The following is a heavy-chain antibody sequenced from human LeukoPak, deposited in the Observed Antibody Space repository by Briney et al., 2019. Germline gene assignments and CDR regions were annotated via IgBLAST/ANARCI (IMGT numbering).Heavy chain of an antibody. CDR2: INSDGSST. Sequence: GGSLRLSCAASGFTFSSYWMHWVRQAPGKGLVWVSRINSDGSSTTYADSVKGRFTVSRDNAKNTLYLQMNSLRAEDTAVYYCVLGGKQLARYITPKYYFDYWGQGTLVTVSS. CDR1: GFTFSSYW. V-gene: IGHV3-74*01. J-gene: IGHJ4*02. CDR3: VLGGKQLARYITPKYYFDY. D-gene: IGHD4-23*01.